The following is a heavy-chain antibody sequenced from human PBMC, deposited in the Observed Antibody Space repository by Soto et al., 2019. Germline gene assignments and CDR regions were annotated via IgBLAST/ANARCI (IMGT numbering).Heavy chain of an antibody. J-gene: IGHJ5*02. Sequence: ASVKVSCKASGYTFTSYGISWVRQAPGQGLEWMGWTSAYNGNTNYAQKLQGRVTMTTDTSTSTAYMELRSLRSDDTAVYYCAVTKYCSSTSCYRWFDPWGQGTLVTVS. CDR3: AVTKYCSSTSCYRWFDP. D-gene: IGHD2-2*01. V-gene: IGHV1-18*01. CDR1: GYTFTSYG. CDR2: TSAYNGNT.